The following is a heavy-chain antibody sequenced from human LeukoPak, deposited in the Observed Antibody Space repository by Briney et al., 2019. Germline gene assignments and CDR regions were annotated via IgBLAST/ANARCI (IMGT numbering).Heavy chain of an antibody. Sequence: GSLRLSCAASGFIVSHNYMTWVRQAPGKGLEWISVYIDGTTYYADSVKGRFTISRDQANNTLYLQMNTLRDEDTAVYYCARGPRYSFYWGQGTLVSVSS. J-gene: IGHJ4*02. D-gene: IGHD6-13*01. CDR2: YIDGTT. CDR3: ARGPRYSFY. CDR1: GFIVSHNY. V-gene: IGHV3-53*01.